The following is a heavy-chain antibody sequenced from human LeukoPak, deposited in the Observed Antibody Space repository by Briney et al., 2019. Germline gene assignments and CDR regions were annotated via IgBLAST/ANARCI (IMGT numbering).Heavy chain of an antibody. J-gene: IGHJ6*04. CDR2: IKSQSDGEST. CDR1: GFTFTTAW. Sequence: GSLRLSCTASGFTFTTAWMSWVRQAPGKGLEWVGRIKSQSDGESTHYAAPVKGRFTISRDDSKNTLYLQMSSLRAEDTAVYYCAELGITMIGGVWGKGTTVTISS. V-gene: IGHV3-15*01. D-gene: IGHD3-10*02. CDR3: AELGITMIGGV.